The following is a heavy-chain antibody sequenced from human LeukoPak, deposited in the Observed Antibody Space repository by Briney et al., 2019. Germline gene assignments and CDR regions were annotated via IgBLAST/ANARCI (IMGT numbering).Heavy chain of an antibody. J-gene: IGHJ4*02. V-gene: IGHV1-18*01. CDR2: ISAYNGKT. Sequence: ASVKVSCKASGYTFTSYGINWVRQAPGQGLEWMGGISAYNGKTNYVQKFQGRVTMTTDTSTSTAYMELRSLGPDDTAVYYCAREGWDQRDTAAFDHWGQGTLVTVSS. CDR1: GYTFTSYG. CDR3: AREGWDQRDTAAFDH. D-gene: IGHD6-19*01.